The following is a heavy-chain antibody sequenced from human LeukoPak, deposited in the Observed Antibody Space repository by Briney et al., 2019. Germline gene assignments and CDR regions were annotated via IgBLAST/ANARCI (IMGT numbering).Heavy chain of an antibody. CDR2: ISSSGSTI. D-gene: IGHD7-27*01. CDR3: AAGDG. CDR1: GFPFRRYE. V-gene: IGHV3-48*03. J-gene: IGHJ4*02. Sequence: PRGSLRLPGVASGFPFRRYEMSWARPAPGKGLEWVSYISSSGSTIHYADSVNGRFTISRDNAKNSLYLQMNSLRAEYTAVYYCAAGDGWGQGTLVTVSS.